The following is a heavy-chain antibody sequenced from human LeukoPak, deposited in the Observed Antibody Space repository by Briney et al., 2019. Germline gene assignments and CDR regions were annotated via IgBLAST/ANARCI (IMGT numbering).Heavy chain of an antibody. CDR1: GGSISSHY. V-gene: IGHV4-59*11. J-gene: IGHJ4*02. Sequence: SETLSLTCTVSGGSISSHYWSWIRQPPGKGLEWVGYIYYSGSTNYNPSLKSRVTISVDTSKNQFSLKLSSVTAADTAVYYCAIMPWGGGVDYWGQGTLVTVSS. CDR2: IYYSGST. CDR3: AIMPWGGGVDY. D-gene: IGHD3-16*01.